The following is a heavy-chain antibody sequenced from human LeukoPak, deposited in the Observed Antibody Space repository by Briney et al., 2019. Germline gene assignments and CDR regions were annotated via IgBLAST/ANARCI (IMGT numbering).Heavy chain of an antibody. CDR3: ASGLPAARGAFDM. J-gene: IGHJ3*02. D-gene: IGHD6-6*01. Sequence: PSETLSLTCTVSGGSINSYYWSWIRQPPGEGLEWIGYIYYSGTTNYNPSLKSRVTISVDTSKNQFSLELSSVTAADTAVYYCASGLPAARGAFDMWGQGTMVTVSS. CDR2: IYYSGTT. CDR1: GGSINSYY. V-gene: IGHV4-59*08.